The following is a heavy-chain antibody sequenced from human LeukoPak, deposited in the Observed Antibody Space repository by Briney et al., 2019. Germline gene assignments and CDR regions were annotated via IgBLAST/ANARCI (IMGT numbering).Heavy chain of an antibody. CDR1: GGTIWSYY. D-gene: IGHD1-26*01. V-gene: IGHV4-59*01. CDR3: VRAWGDY. J-gene: IGHJ4*02. Sequence: SETVSLTCTVSGGTIWSYYWSWIRQPPGKGLEWIGYIYNNGNTNYNPSLKSRVSISVDTSKNQFSLKLSSVTAADTAVYYCVRAWGDYWGQGILVTVSS. CDR2: IYNNGNT.